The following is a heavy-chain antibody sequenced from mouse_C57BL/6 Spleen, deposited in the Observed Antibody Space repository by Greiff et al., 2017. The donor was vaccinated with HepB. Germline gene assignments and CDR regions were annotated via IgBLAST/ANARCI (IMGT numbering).Heavy chain of an antibody. Sequence: QVQLKESGAELVKPGASVKLSCKASGYTFTEYTIHWVKQRSGQGLEWIGWFYPASGSIKYNEKFKDKATLTADKSSSTVYMELSRLTSEDSAVYFCAGDGYSYYAMDYWGQGTSVTVSS. CDR2: FYPASGSI. J-gene: IGHJ4*01. D-gene: IGHD2-3*01. V-gene: IGHV1-62-2*01. CDR1: GYTFTEYT. CDR3: AGDGYSYYAMDY.